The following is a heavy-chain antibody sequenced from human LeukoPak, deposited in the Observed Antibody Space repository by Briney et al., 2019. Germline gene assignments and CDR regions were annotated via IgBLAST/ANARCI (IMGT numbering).Heavy chain of an antibody. Sequence: GGSLRLSCAASGFTFSSFAMTWVRQAPGKGLEWVANIKQDGSEKSYVESVRGRFTISRDNAKNSLYLQLNGLRAEDTALYYCARDNPPDYWGQGTLVTVSS. CDR1: GFTFSSFA. CDR3: ARDNPPDY. V-gene: IGHV3-7*03. CDR2: IKQDGSEK. J-gene: IGHJ4*02.